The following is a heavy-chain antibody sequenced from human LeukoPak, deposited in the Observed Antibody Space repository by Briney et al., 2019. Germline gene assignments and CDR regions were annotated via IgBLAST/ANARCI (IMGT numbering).Heavy chain of an antibody. J-gene: IGHJ6*03. CDR2: ISGSGGST. V-gene: IGHV3-23*01. D-gene: IGHD2-2*01. CDR1: GFTFSSYG. CDR3: AKGYCSSTSCRSNYYYMDV. Sequence: GGSLRLSCAASGFTFSSYGMSWVRQAPGKGLEWVSAISGSGGSTYYADSVKGRFTISRDNSKNTLYLQMNSLRAEDTAVYYCAKGYCSSTSCRSNYYYMDVWGKGTTVTVSS.